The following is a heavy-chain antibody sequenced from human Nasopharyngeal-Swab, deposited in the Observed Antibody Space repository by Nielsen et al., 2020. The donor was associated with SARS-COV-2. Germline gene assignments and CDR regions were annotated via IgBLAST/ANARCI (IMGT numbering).Heavy chain of an antibody. D-gene: IGHD1-14*01. CDR3: AKGTGMTYRAIDY. J-gene: IGHJ4*02. V-gene: IGHV3-23*01. CDR2: ISGDGGIT. CDR1: GFTFSASS. Sequence: GGSLRLSCTASGFTFSASSMSWVRQAPGKGPEWVSVISGDGGITVYADSVRGRFTVSRDNSKNTLYLQMSSLRAEDTAVYYCAKGTGMTYRAIDYWGQGTLVTASS.